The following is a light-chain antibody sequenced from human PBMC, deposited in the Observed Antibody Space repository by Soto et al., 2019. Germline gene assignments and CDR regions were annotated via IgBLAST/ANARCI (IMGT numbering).Light chain of an antibody. CDR3: QQLNSYPIT. Sequence: DIQWTQSPSFLSASVGDRVTITCRASQGISSYLAWYQQRPGKAPKLLISTAYTLQSGVQSRFSGSGSGTEFTLTIRSLQPEDFATYYCQQLNSYPITFGQGTRLEIK. CDR2: TAY. J-gene: IGKJ5*01. CDR1: QGISSY. V-gene: IGKV1-9*01.